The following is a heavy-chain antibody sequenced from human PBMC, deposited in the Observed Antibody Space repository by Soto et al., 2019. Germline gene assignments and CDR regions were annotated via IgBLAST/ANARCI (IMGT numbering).Heavy chain of an antibody. Sequence: QITLKESGPTLVKPKQTLTLTCTFSGFSLSTSGVGVGWIRQPPVKALEWLELLYWDDAKRYSPSLKSRLTITNDPSKNLLVLTLTHMDPVDTATYYCAHTHLGYCISTSCPHPRFDPWGQGTLVTVSS. J-gene: IGHJ5*02. V-gene: IGHV2-5*02. D-gene: IGHD2-2*01. CDR1: GFSLSTSGVG. CDR2: LYWDDAK. CDR3: AHTHLGYCISTSCPHPRFDP.